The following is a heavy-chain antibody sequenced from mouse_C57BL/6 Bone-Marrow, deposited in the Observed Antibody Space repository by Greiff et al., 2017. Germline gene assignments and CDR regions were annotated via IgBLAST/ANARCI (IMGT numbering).Heavy chain of an antibody. D-gene: IGHD1-1*01. CDR2: IYPEDGDT. CDR1: GYAFSSSW. CDR3: ARPQYYGSSWYFDV. J-gene: IGHJ1*03. Sequence: VKLQESGPELVKPGASVKISCKASGYAFSSSWMNWVKQRPGKGLEWIGRIYPEDGDTNYNGKFKGKATLTADKSSSTAYLQLSSLTSEDSAVYFCARPQYYGSSWYFDVWGTGTTVTVSS. V-gene: IGHV1-82*01.